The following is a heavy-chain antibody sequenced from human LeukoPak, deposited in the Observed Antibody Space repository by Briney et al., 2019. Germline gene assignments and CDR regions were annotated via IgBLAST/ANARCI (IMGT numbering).Heavy chain of an antibody. Sequence: ASVKVSCKASGYTFTNYGISCVRQTPGEGLEWMGQINAYTGNTNYAQKFQGRVTMTTDTSTSTAYMELRNLRSDDTAVYYCARQAGGYSSGWYQFHFDYWGQGTLVTVSS. CDR1: GYTFTNYG. J-gene: IGHJ4*02. CDR2: INAYTGNT. CDR3: ARQAGGYSSGWYQFHFDY. V-gene: IGHV1-18*04. D-gene: IGHD6-19*01.